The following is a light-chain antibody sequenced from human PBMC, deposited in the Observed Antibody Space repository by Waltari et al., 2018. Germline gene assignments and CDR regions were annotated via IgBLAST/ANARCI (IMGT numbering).Light chain of an antibody. CDR3: QSYDTSLSVV. J-gene: IGLJ2*01. V-gene: IGLV1-40*01. CDR1: GSNPGAGYD. CDR2: GTS. Sequence: QSVLPQPPSVSGAPGQRVSTSCTGSGSNPGAGYDVHWYQQQPGKAPKLLIYGTSTRPPGVPDRFFGSQSGTSASLAITALQAEDEAEYYCQSYDTSLSVVFGGGTKLTVL.